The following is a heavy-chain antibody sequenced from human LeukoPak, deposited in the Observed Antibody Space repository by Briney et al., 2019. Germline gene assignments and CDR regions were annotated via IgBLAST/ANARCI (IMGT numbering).Heavy chain of an antibody. D-gene: IGHD2-15*01. CDR1: GGTFSRYA. V-gene: IGHV1-69*13. CDR3: ARSRGSCYSCGDY. Sequence: SVKVSCKASGGTFSRYAINWVRQAPGQGLEWMGGIIPIFGTANYAQKFQGRVTITADESTSTAYMELSSLRSEDTAVYYCARSRGSCYSCGDYWGQGTLVTVSS. J-gene: IGHJ4*02. CDR2: IIPIFGTA.